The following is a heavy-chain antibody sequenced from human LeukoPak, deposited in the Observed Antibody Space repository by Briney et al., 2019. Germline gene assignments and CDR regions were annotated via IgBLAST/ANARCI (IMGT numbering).Heavy chain of an antibody. CDR2: ISYDGSNK. CDR1: GFTFSSYA. V-gene: IGHV3-30*04. J-gene: IGHJ4*02. D-gene: IGHD3-9*01. Sequence: GRSLRLSCAASGFTFSSYALHWVRQAPGKGLEWVAVISYDGSNKYYADSVKGRFTISRDNSQNTLYLKMNSLRAEDTAVYYCARDSPPSFRGGSDDWLLYGLDYWGQGTLVTVSS. CDR3: ARDSPPSFRGGSDDWLLYGLDY.